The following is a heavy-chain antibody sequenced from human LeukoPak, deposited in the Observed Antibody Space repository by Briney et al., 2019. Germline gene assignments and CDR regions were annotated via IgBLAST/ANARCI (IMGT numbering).Heavy chain of an antibody. CDR1: GGSISSSSYY. D-gene: IGHD2/OR15-2a*01. CDR2: IYYSGST. Sequence: PSETLSLTCTVSGGSISSSSYYWGWIRQPPGKGLEWIGSIYYSGSTYYNPSLKSRVTISVDTSKIQISLKLNSVTAADTAVYYCARRRFPGYFDYWGQGTLVTVSS. J-gene: IGHJ4*02. V-gene: IGHV4-39*01. CDR3: ARRRFPGYFDY.